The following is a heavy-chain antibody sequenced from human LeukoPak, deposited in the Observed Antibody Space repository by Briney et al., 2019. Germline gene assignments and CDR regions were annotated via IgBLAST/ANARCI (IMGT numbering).Heavy chain of an antibody. Sequence: PGGSLRLSCAASGFTFSSYGMHWVRQAPGKGLEWVAFIRYDGSNKYYADSVKGRFTISRDNSKNTLYLQMNSLRAEDTAVYYCAKSGGPRYYYDSSAYYYSWFDPWGQGTLVTVSS. J-gene: IGHJ5*02. D-gene: IGHD3-22*01. CDR2: IRYDGSNK. CDR3: AKSGGPRYYYDSSAYYYSWFDP. CDR1: GFTFSSYG. V-gene: IGHV3-30*02.